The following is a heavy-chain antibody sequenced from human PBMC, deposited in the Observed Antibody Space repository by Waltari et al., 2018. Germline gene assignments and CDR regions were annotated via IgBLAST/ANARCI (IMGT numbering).Heavy chain of an antibody. J-gene: IGHJ4*02. D-gene: IGHD5-12*01. Sequence: QVQLQESGPGLVKPSETLSLTCTVSGGSISSHYWSWIRQPPGKGLEWIGYIYYSGSTNYNPSLKSRFTISVDTSKNQFSLKLSSVTAADTAVYYCARGREMATMVPGFDYWGQGTLVTVSS. CDR2: IYYSGST. CDR1: GGSISSHY. CDR3: ARGREMATMVPGFDY. V-gene: IGHV4-59*11.